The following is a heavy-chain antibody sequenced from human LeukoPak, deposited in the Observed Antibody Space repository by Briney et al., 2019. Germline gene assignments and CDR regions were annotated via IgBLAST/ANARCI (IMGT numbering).Heavy chain of an antibody. CDR3: ARAKTLNYYGSGSYPYYFDN. CDR1: GYTFTTSG. V-gene: IGHV1-18*01. CDR2: ISAYSGNP. J-gene: IGHJ4*02. D-gene: IGHD3-10*01. Sequence: GASVKVSCKAAGYTFTTSGISWVRQAPGQGLEWMGWISAYSGNPNYAQKLQGRVTMTTDRSTSTAYMELRSLRSDDTAVDFCARAKTLNYYGSGSYPYYFDNWGQGILVTVSS.